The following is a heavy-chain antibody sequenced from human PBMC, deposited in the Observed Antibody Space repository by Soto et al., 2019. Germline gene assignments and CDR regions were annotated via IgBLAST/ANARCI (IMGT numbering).Heavy chain of an antibody. CDR2: IYHSGST. D-gene: IGHD5-12*01. CDR3: AREERWLQLDFDY. CDR1: GGSTSSSTYY. Sequence: ETLSLTCSVSGGSTSSSTYYWGWIRQPPGKGLEWIGSIYHSGSTYYNPSLKSRVTISVDTSKNQFSLKLSSVTAADTAVYYCAREERWLQLDFDYWGQGTLVTVSS. V-gene: IGHV4-39*07. J-gene: IGHJ4*02.